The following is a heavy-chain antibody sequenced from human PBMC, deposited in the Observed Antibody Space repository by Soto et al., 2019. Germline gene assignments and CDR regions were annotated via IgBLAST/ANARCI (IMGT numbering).Heavy chain of an antibody. CDR2: VYYSGST. J-gene: IGHJ5*02. D-gene: IGHD3-9*01. Sequence: AETLSLTCTVSNASISTISSYYWTWFRQPPGKGLELIGYVYYSGSTNFNPSLKSRVGMSIDTSKNQFSLELKSVTAADTATYYCVRDYLLTGFDTWGQGTLVTVSS. CDR1: NASISTISSYY. V-gene: IGHV4-61*01. CDR3: VRDYLLTGFDT.